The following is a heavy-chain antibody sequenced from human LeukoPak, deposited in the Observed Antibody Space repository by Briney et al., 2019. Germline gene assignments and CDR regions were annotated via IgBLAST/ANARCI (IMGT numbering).Heavy chain of an antibody. CDR1: GFTFSSYA. CDR3: ARGNGDYAIHPDY. Sequence: GGSLRLSCAASGFTFSSYAMTWVRQARGKGLEWVSAISGSGSNTYYADSVKGRFTISRDNSKSTLYLLINSLRADDTAVYYCARGNGDYAIHPDYWGQGTLVTVSS. CDR2: ISGSGSNT. V-gene: IGHV3-23*01. J-gene: IGHJ4*02. D-gene: IGHD4-17*01.